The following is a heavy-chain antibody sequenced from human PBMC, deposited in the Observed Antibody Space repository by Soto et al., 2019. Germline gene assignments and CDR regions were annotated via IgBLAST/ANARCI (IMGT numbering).Heavy chain of an antibody. V-gene: IGHV4-30-4*02. CDR2: IYNSGST. Sequence: SETLSLTCTVSGGSISSVYYYWSWIRQPPGKGLEWIGHIYNSGSTYSNPSLKSRVTISVDTSKNQFSLKLSSVTAADTAVYYCARRYGSAFDFWGKGTMVTVSS. D-gene: IGHD3-10*01. J-gene: IGHJ3*01. CDR1: GGSISSVYYY. CDR3: ARRYGSAFDF.